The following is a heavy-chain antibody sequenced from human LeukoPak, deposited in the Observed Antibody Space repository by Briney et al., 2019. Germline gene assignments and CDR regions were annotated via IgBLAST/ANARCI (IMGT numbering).Heavy chain of an antibody. J-gene: IGHJ6*02. Sequence: GGSLRLSCAASGFTFSMYWMSWVRQAPGKGPEWVANIKVDGSEIYYVDSVKGRFTISRDNAKNSLYLQMNSLRAEDTAVYYLTRDRQGPRLYEMDIWGQGTTVTVSS. V-gene: IGHV3-7*01. CDR1: GFTFSMYW. CDR2: IKVDGSEI. CDR3: TRDRQGPRLYEMDI. D-gene: IGHD2-8*01.